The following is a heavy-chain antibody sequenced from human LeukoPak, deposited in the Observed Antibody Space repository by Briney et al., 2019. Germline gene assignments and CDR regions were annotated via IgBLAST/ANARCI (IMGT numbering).Heavy chain of an antibody. CDR1: GFTFNNYG. J-gene: IGHJ4*02. CDR2: ISYDGSSK. D-gene: IGHD3-3*02. Sequence: GGSLRLSCAASGFTFNNYGMHWVRQAPGKGLEWVAFISYDGSSKSYADSVKGRFTISRDNSKNTLYLQMNSLRPEDTAVYYCAKDLLSIWGQGTLVTVSS. CDR3: AKDLLSI. V-gene: IGHV3-30*18.